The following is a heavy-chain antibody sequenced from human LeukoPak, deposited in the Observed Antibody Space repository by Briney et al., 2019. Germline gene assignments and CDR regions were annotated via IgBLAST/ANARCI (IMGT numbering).Heavy chain of an antibody. CDR1: GFTFSSYG. J-gene: IGHJ4*02. CDR3: AKVPDGDYGVDY. CDR2: ISYDGSNK. D-gene: IGHD4-17*01. Sequence: PGGSLRLSCAASGFTFSSYGMHWVRQAPGKGLEWVAVISYDGSNKYYADSVKGRFTISRDNSKNTLYLQMNSLRAEDTAVYYCAKVPDGDYGVDYWGQGTLVTVSS. V-gene: IGHV3-30*18.